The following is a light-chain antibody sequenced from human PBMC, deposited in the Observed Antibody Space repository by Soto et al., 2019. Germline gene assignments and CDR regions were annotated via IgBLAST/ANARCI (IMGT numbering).Light chain of an antibody. J-gene: IGKJ2*01. Sequence: EIVLTQSPGTLSLSPGERATLSCRASQSVSSSYLAWYQQKPGQAPRLLIYGASSRATGIPDRFSGSGSGTDFTLIISRLEPEDFAVYYCQQYGSSPYTFGLGTKLEIK. CDR1: QSVSSSY. CDR2: GAS. V-gene: IGKV3-20*01. CDR3: QQYGSSPYT.